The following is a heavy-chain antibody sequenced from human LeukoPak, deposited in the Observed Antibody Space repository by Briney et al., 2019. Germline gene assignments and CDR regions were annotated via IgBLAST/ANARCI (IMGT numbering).Heavy chain of an antibody. CDR3: AREMSVPGSQWLVREPYANWFDP. J-gene: IGHJ5*02. D-gene: IGHD6-19*01. CDR1: GYTFTGYY. Sequence: ASVKVSCKASGYTFTGYYMHWVRQAPGQGLEWMGWINPNSGGTNYAQKFQGWVTMTRDTSISTAYMELSRLRSDDTAVYYCAREMSVPGSQWLVREPYANWFDPWGQGTLVTVSS. CDR2: INPNSGGT. V-gene: IGHV1-2*04.